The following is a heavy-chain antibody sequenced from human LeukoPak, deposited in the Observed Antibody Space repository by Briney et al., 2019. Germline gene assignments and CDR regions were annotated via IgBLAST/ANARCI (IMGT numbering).Heavy chain of an antibody. CDR3: AKTGLGPPIYYYGTGEFQH. D-gene: IGHD3-10*01. Sequence: GGSLRLSCAASGFTFSNYSMRWVRQAPGKGLEWVSDISGSGGSTYYADSVKGRFTISRDNSKNTLYLQMNSLRAEDTAVYYCAKTGLGPPIYYYGTGEFQHWGQGTLVTVSS. CDR2: ISGSGGST. V-gene: IGHV3-23*01. CDR1: GFTFSNYS. J-gene: IGHJ1*01.